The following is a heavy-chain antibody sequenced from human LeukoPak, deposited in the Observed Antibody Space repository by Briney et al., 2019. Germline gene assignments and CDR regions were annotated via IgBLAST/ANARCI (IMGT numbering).Heavy chain of an antibody. CDR1: GGTFSSYA. D-gene: IGHD1-7*01. Sequence: EASVKVSCKASGGTFSSYAISWVRQAPGQGLEWMGGIIPIFGTANYAQKFQGRVTITADESTSTAYMELSSLRSEDTAVYYCARDPGSGITRTYYFDYWGRGTLVTVSS. V-gene: IGHV1-69*13. CDR3: ARDPGSGITRTYYFDY. J-gene: IGHJ4*02. CDR2: IIPIFGTA.